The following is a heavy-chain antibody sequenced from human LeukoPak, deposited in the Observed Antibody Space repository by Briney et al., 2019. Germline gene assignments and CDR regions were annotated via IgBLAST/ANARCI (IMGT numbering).Heavy chain of an antibody. D-gene: IGHD5-18*01. CDR2: ISSSSSYI. Sequence: PGGSLRLSCAASGFTFSSYAMSWVRQAPGKGLEWVSSISSSSSYIYYADSVKGRFTISRDNAKNSLYLQMNSLRAEDTAVYYCASPKGGYSYGLQYYFDYWGQGTLVTVSS. V-gene: IGHV3-21*01. CDR1: GFTFSSYA. CDR3: ASPKGGYSYGLQYYFDY. J-gene: IGHJ4*02.